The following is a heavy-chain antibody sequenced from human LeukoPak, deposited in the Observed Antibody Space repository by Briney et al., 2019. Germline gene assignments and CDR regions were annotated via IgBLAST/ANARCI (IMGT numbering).Heavy chain of an antibody. J-gene: IGHJ3*01. CDR1: GGSFSGYY. CDR2: VNHSGST. CDR3: ARGRVALASYDYVRGSL. D-gene: IGHD3-16*01. V-gene: IGHV4-34*01. Sequence: PSETLSLTCAVYGGSFSGYYWSWLRQPPGKGLEWIGEVNHSGSTNYNPSLKSRVTISVDTSKNQFSLKLSSVTAADTAVYYCARGRVALASYDYVRGSLWGQGTMVTVSS.